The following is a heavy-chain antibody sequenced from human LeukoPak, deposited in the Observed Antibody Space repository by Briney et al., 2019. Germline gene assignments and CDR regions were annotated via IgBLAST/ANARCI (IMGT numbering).Heavy chain of an antibody. CDR2: ISGDNGNT. J-gene: IGHJ6*03. V-gene: IGHV1-18*01. CDR3: ARDTPYHTSGWYYMDV. CDR1: GYTFTSYG. Sequence: GASVKVSCKASGYTFTSYGISWVRQAPGQGLEWMGWISGDNGNTKYAQRLQGRVTVTTDTSTSTAFMEVRSLRSDDTAVYYCARDTPYHTSGWYYMDVWGKGTTVTVSS. D-gene: IGHD1-14*01.